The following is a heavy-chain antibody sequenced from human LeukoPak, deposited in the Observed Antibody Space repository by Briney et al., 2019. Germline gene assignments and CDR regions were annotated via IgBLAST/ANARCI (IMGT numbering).Heavy chain of an antibody. CDR3: ARQQSDTSLFDP. CDR1: GDSISSTSYY. D-gene: IGHD2-21*02. Sequence: SETLSLTCIVSGDSISSTSYYWAWIRQPPGKGLEWIGMIFYSGSAYYTPSLRGRVTLSVNTSRDQFSLNLISVTAADTGVYFCARQQSDTSLFDPWGQGTLVTVSS. CDR2: IFYSGSA. V-gene: IGHV4-39*01. J-gene: IGHJ5*02.